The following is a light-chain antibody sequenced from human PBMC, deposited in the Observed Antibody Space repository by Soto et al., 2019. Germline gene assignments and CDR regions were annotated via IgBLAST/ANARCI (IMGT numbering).Light chain of an antibody. CDR1: SSDVGGYNY. CDR2: EVT. Sequence: QSALTQPPSASGSPGQSVTISCTGTSSDVGGYNYVSWYQQHPDKAPKLMIYEVTKRPSGVPDRFSGSKSGNTASLTVSGLQAEDEADYYCASYARSNNFVVFGGGTKLTVL. V-gene: IGLV2-8*01. CDR3: ASYARSNNFVV. J-gene: IGLJ2*01.